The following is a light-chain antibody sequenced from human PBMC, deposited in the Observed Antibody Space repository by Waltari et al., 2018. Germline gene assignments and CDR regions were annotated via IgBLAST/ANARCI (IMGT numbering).Light chain of an antibody. CDR3: CSYAGSPYV. Sequence: QSALTQPRSVSGSPGQSVTISCTGTSSDVGGYNYVSWYQQHPGKAPKFMISHVSKRPSGVPDRFSGSKSGNTASLTISGLQAEDEADYYCCSYAGSPYVFGTGTKVTVL. CDR1: SSDVGGYNY. V-gene: IGLV2-11*01. CDR2: HVS. J-gene: IGLJ1*01.